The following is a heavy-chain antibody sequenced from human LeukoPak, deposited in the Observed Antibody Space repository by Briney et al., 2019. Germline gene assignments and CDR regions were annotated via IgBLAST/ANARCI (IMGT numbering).Heavy chain of an antibody. V-gene: IGHV3-15*01. Sequence: GGSLRLSCAASGFTFSHAWMSWVRQAPGKGLEWVGRIKSKTDGGTTDYAAPVKGRFTISRDDSKSTLYLQMNSLKTEDTAVYYCTVVNYGSGSYPLGYWGQGTLVTVSS. CDR3: TVVNYGSGSYPLGY. J-gene: IGHJ4*02. D-gene: IGHD3-10*01. CDR2: IKSKTDGGTT. CDR1: GFTFSHAW.